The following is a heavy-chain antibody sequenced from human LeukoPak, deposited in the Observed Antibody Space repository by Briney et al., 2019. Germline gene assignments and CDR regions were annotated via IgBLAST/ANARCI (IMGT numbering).Heavy chain of an antibody. CDR2: INPNSGGT. V-gene: IGHV1-2*02. J-gene: IGHJ6*02. CDR3: ARDYKTIFGVVIMYYYYGMDV. D-gene: IGHD3-3*01. Sequence: ASVKVSCKASGGTFSSYAISWVRQAPGQGLEWMGWINPNSGGTNYAQKFQGRVTMTRDTSISTAYMELSRLRSDDTAVYYCARDYKTIFGVVIMYYYYGMDVWGQGTTVTVSS. CDR1: GGTFSSYA.